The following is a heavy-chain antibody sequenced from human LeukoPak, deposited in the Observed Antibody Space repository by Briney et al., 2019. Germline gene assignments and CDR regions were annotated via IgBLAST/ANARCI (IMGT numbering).Heavy chain of an antibody. CDR3: AKDMTRYFDWLLSDY. J-gene: IGHJ4*02. Sequence: PGGSLRLSCAASGFTFSSYGMHWVRQAPGKGLEWVAVIWYDGSNKYYADSVKGRFTISRDNSKNTLYLQMNSLRAEDTAVYYCAKDMTRYFDWLLSDYWGQGTLVTVSS. D-gene: IGHD3-9*01. V-gene: IGHV3-33*06. CDR2: IWYDGSNK. CDR1: GFTFSSYG.